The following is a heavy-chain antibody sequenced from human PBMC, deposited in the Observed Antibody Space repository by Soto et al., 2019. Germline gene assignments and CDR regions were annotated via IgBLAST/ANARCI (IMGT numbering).Heavy chain of an antibody. Sequence: SETLSLTCTVSGGSISSGGYYWSWIRQHPGKGLEWIGYIYYSGSTYYNPSLKSRVTISVDTSKNQFSLKLSSVTAADTAVYYCARDQGSSWSRGVFVVETSGGHYYGMDVWGQGTKVTGSS. D-gene: IGHD6-13*01. J-gene: IGHJ6*02. CDR2: IYYSGST. V-gene: IGHV4-31*03. CDR3: ARDQGSSWSRGVFVVETSGGHYYGMDV. CDR1: GGSISSGGYY.